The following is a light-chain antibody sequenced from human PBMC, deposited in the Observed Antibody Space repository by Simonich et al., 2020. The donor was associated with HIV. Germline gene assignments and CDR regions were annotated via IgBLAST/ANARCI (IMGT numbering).Light chain of an antibody. CDR2: KAS. V-gene: IGKV1-5*03. CDR1: QSLSSL. J-gene: IGKJ1*01. Sequence: DIQMTQSPSTLSASVGDRVTITCRDSQSLSSLLACYQQKPGKAPKLLIYKASSLESGVPSRFSGSGSGTEFTLTISSLQPDDFATYYCQQYNSYPWTFGQGTKVEIK. CDR3: QQYNSYPWT.